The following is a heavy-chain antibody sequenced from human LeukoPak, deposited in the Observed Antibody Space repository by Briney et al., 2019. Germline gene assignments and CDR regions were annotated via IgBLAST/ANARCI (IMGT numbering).Heavy chain of an antibody. J-gene: IGHJ4*02. CDR3: ARGSYYYDSSGYYPLDY. Sequence: GGSLRLSCAASGFTFSSYAMSWVRQAPGKGLEWVSAISGSGGSTYYPGSVKGRFTISRENAKNSSYLQMNSLRAGDTAVYYCARGSYYYDSSGYYPLDYWGQGTLVTVSS. CDR1: GFTFSSYA. CDR2: ISGSGGST. V-gene: IGHV3-23*01. D-gene: IGHD3-22*01.